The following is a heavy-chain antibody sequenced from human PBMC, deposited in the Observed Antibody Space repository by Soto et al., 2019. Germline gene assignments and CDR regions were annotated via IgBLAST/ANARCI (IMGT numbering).Heavy chain of an antibody. D-gene: IGHD3-3*01. CDR1: GYSFTGYA. V-gene: IGHV1-3*01. J-gene: IGHJ4*02. CDR3: ARDNQFLEGLLTSYFDF. Sequence: QVHLVQSGAEVKKPGASVKVSCKASGYSFTGYAMQWVRQAPGQGLEWMGWINGNNGNTKYSQQFQGRITITRDTSANTAYMELRSLRSEDTAVYCCARDNQFLEGLLTSYFDFWGQGTLVTVSS. CDR2: INGNNGNT.